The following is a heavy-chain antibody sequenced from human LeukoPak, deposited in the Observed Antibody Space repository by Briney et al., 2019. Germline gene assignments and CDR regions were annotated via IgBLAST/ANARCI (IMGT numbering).Heavy chain of an antibody. CDR2: ISAYNGNT. CDR1: GYTFTSYG. CDR3: HTQTEGPDILYYYYYMDV. J-gene: IGHJ6*03. D-gene: IGHD3-9*01. V-gene: IGHV1-18*01. Sequence: ASVKVSCKASGYTFTSYGISWVRQAPGQGLEWMGWISAYNGNTNYAQKLQGRVTMTTDTSTSTAYMELRSLRSEDTAVYYCHTQTEGPDILYYYYYMDVWGKGTTVTISS.